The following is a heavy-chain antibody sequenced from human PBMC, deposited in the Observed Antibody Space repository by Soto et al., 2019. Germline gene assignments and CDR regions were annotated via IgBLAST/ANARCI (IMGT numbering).Heavy chain of an antibody. CDR1: GFTFSSYA. V-gene: IGHV3-23*01. Sequence: GGSLRLSCAASGFTFSSYAMSWVRQAPGKGLEWVSAISGSGVSTYYADSVKGRFTISRDNSKIALYLQMNSLRAEDTAVYYCAKSRWLVPYYFDYWGKGTLVTVSS. J-gene: IGHJ4*02. CDR3: AKSRWLVPYYFDY. D-gene: IGHD6-19*01. CDR2: ISGSGVST.